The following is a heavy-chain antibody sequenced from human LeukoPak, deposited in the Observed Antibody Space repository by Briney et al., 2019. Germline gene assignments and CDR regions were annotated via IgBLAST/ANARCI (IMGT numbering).Heavy chain of an antibody. CDR3: TTKMRGRFDY. CDR2: IKSKTDGGTT. J-gene: IGHJ4*02. Sequence: GGSLRLSCAVSGFTLSRYSMNWVRQAPGKGLEWVGRIKSKTDGGTTDYAAPVKGRFTISRDDSKNTLYLQMNSLKTEDRAVYYCTTKMRGRFDYWGQGTLVTVSS. CDR1: GFTLSRYS. V-gene: IGHV3-15*01.